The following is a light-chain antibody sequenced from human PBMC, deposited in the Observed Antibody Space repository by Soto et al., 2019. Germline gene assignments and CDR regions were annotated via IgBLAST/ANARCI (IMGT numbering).Light chain of an antibody. CDR1: QSVSSSY. CDR3: QQYGRSPPST. J-gene: IGKJ2*01. V-gene: IGKV3-20*01. Sequence: ELVLTQSPGTLSLSPGERATLSCRASQSVSSSYLAWYQQKPGQAPRLLIYGASNRATGIPDRFSGSGSGTDFTLTISRLEPEDFAVYFCQQYGRSPPSTVGQGTKVEIK. CDR2: GAS.